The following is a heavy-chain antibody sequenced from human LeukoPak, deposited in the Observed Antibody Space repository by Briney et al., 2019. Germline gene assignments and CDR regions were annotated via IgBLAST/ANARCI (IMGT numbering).Heavy chain of an antibody. CDR1: GYTFTAYY. J-gene: IGHJ4*02. D-gene: IGHD6-19*01. CDR3: TSVYSSGWYFDY. CDR2: INPNNGGT. Sequence: ASVKVSCKVSGYTFTAYYMHWVRQAPGEGLEWMGWINPNNGGTNYAQKFQGRVTMTRDTSISTAYMELSSLRSDDTAVYYCTSVYSSGWYFDYWGRGTLVTVSS. V-gene: IGHV1-2*02.